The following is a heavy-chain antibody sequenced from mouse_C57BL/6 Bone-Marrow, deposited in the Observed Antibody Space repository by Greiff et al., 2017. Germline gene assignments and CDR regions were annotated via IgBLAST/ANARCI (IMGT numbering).Heavy chain of an antibody. CDR2: VRSKSNNYAT. J-gene: IGHJ3*01. D-gene: IGHD1-1*01. CDR3: LRSAWFAY. CDR1: GFSFNTYA. V-gene: IGHV10-1*01. Sequence: EVKLVESGGGLVQPKGSLKLSCAASGFSFNTYAMNWVRQAPGKGLEWVARVRSKSNNYATYYADSVKDRFTISRDDSESMLYLQMNNLKTEDTAMYYCLRSAWFAYWGQGTLVTVSA.